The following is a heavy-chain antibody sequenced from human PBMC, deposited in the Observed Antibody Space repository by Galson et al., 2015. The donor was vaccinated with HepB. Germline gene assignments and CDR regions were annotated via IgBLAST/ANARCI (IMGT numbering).Heavy chain of an antibody. CDR1: GFTFSSYG. CDR2: IWYNGSNK. V-gene: IGHV3-33*08. CDR3: VRRAYGGSDWYFDL. Sequence: SLRLSCAASGFTFSSYGMHWVRQAPGKGLEWVAIIWYNGSNKYYADSVQGRFTISRDNSKNTLYLQMGSLRVEDMAVYYCVRRAYGGSDWYFDLWGRGTLVTVSS. D-gene: IGHD6-19*01. J-gene: IGHJ2*01.